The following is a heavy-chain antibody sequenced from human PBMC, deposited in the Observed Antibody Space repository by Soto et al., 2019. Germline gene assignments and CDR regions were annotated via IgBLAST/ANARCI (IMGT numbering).Heavy chain of an antibody. CDR1: GFSFSSFA. D-gene: IGHD3-16*02. CDR2: ISYDGGDK. J-gene: IGHJ4*02. Sequence: HPGGSLRLSCAASGFSFSSFAMHWVRQAPGKGLEWVAVISYDGGDKNYADSVKGRFTISRDNSRNTLYLQMNSLRPEDTAVYYCSSGRITFGGVIGLFDYWGQGAEVTVS. V-gene: IGHV3-30-3*01. CDR3: SSGRITFGGVIGLFDY.